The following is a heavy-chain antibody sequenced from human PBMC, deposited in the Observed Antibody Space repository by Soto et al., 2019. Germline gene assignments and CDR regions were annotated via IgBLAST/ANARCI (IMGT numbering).Heavy chain of an antibody. D-gene: IGHD5-18*01. CDR3: AKADTAMVTYFDY. J-gene: IGHJ4*02. V-gene: IGHV3-23*01. CDR2: ISGSGGST. Sequence: EVQLLESGGGLVQPGGSLRLSCAASGFTFSSYAMSWVRQAPGKGLEWVSAISGSGGSTYYADSVKGRFTISRDNSKNTLYLQMTSLRAEDTALYYCAKADTAMVTYFDYWGQGTLVTVSS. CDR1: GFTFSSYA.